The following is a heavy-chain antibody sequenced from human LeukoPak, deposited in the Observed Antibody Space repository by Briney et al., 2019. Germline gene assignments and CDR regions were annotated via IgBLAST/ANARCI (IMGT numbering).Heavy chain of an antibody. J-gene: IGHJ4*02. CDR2: ISHSGSAE. CDR3: ARDYVFAFDY. Sequence: GSLRLSCAASGFSFSSYSMNRVRQAPGKGLEWISYISHSGSAEHYTDSVKGRFTISRDNAKNALYLQMNSLRAEDTAVYFCARDYVFAFDYWSQGTLVTVSS. D-gene: IGHD3-10*02. CDR1: GFSFSSYS. V-gene: IGHV3-48*01.